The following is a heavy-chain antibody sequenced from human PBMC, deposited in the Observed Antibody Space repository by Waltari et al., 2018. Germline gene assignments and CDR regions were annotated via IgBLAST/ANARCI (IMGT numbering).Heavy chain of an antibody. CDR2: INPNSGGT. J-gene: IGHJ2*01. D-gene: IGHD4-17*01. CDR3: ARPPTVTTAYFDL. Sequence: QVQLVQSGAEVKKPGASVKVSCKAYGYTFTGYYMHWVRQAPGQGLEWMGRINPNSGGTNYAQKFQGRVTMTRDTSISTAYMELSRLRSDDTAVYYCARPPTVTTAYFDLWGRGTLVTVSS. CDR1: GYTFTGYY. V-gene: IGHV1-2*06.